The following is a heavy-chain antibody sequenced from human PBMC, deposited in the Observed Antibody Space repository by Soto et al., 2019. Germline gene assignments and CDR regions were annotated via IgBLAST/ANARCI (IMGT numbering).Heavy chain of an antibody. CDR1: GFTFSDHH. J-gene: IGHJ5*02. Sequence: EVQLVESGGGLVQPGGSLRLSCAAYGFTFSDHHMDLVRQDPGKGLEWVGRTRNKANSYTTEYAASVKGRFTIPRDDSKNSLYLQMNSLKTEDADVYYCSRDLGSWGQGTLVTVSS. CDR3: SRDLGS. CDR2: TRNKANSYTT. V-gene: IGHV3-72*01.